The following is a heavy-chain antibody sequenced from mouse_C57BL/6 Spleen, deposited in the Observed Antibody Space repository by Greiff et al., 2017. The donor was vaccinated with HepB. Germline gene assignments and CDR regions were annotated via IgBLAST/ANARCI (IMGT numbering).Heavy chain of an antibody. D-gene: IGHD2-3*01. CDR3: TKAGYYVRAMDY. J-gene: IGHJ4*01. CDR2: FDPEDGDT. V-gene: IGHV14-1*01. CDR1: GFNIKDYY. Sequence: VHVKQSGAELVRPGASVKLSCTASGFNIKDYYMHWVKQRPEQGLEWIGRFDPEDGDTEYAPKFQGKATMTADTSSNTAYLQLSSLTSEDTAVYYCTKAGYYVRAMDYWGQGTSVTVSS.